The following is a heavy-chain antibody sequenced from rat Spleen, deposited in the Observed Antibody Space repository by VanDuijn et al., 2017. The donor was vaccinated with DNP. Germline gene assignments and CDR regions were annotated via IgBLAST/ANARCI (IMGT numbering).Heavy chain of an antibody. J-gene: IGHJ2*01. Sequence: EVQLVESGGGLVQPGRSLKLSCAASGFTYSNYGMAWVRQAPTKGLEWVATISYNGGTPYYRDSVKGRFTISRDNAQSTLYLQMDSLRSEDTATYYCAREYPWAHYFDYWGQGVMVTVSS. CDR1: GFTYSNYG. CDR3: AREYPWAHYFDY. CDR2: ISYNGGTP. V-gene: IGHV5-29*01. D-gene: IGHD1-4*01.